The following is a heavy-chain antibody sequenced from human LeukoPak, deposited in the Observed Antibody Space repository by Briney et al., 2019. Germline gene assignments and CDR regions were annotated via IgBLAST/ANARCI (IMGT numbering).Heavy chain of an antibody. CDR3: AKDRQLERRTDRYFDY. D-gene: IGHD1-1*01. J-gene: IGHJ4*02. CDR2: IYSGGST. Sequence: GGSLRLSCAASGFTVSSNYMSWVRQAPGKGLEWVSVIYSGGSTYYADSVKGRFTISRDNSKNTLYLQMNSLGAEDTAVYYCAKDRQLERRTDRYFDYWGQGTLVTVSS. V-gene: IGHV3-53*01. CDR1: GFTVSSNY.